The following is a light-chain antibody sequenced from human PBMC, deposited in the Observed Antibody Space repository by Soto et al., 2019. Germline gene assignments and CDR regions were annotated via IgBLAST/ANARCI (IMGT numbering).Light chain of an antibody. J-gene: IGKJ1*01. Sequence: PGERATLSCRASQSVGNNYVAWYQQKPGQAPRLLIHDASSRATGIPDRFSGSGSGTDFTLTIIRLELEDFAVYFCQQCATSPLTFGQATRVDIK. V-gene: IGKV3-20*01. CDR1: QSVGNNY. CDR2: DAS. CDR3: QQCATSPLT.